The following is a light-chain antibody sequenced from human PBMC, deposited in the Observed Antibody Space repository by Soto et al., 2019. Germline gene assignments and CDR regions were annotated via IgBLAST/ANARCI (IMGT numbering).Light chain of an antibody. Sequence: HSALTQPASVSGSPGQSITISCTGTSSDVGGYNYVSWYQQHPGKAPKLMIYYVSNRPSGVSNRFSGSKSGNTASLTISGLQAEDEVDYYCSSYTRSRTPYVLATGLKVTVL. CDR3: SSYTRSRTPYV. J-gene: IGLJ1*01. CDR1: SSDVGGYNY. V-gene: IGLV2-14*01. CDR2: YVS.